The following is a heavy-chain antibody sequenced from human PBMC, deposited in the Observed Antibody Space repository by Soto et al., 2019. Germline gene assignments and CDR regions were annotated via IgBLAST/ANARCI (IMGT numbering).Heavy chain of an antibody. CDR3: SKDRLKREHGPGVFDP. J-gene: IGHJ5*02. CDR2: ISYDGSNK. Sequence: GGSLRLSCAASGFTFSSYGMHWARQAPGKGLEWVAVISYDGSNKYYADSVKGRFTISRDNAKNTLYLQMNSLRAEDTAVYYCSKDRLKREHGPGVFDPWGQGTLVTFSS. D-gene: IGHD1-26*01. V-gene: IGHV3-30*18. CDR1: GFTFSSYG.